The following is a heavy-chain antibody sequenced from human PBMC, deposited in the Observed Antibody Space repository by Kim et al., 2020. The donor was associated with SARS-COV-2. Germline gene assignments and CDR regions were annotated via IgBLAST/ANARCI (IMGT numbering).Heavy chain of an antibody. J-gene: IGHJ4*02. Sequence: PSLKSRVTMSVDTSMNQFSLRLSSVTAADTAVYYCARDGKVANYFDYWGQGTLVTVSS. V-gene: IGHV4-30-2*04. D-gene: IGHD1-1*01. CDR3: ARDGKVANYFDY.